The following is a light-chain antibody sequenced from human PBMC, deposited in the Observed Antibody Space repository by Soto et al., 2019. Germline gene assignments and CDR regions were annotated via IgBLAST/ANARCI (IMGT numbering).Light chain of an antibody. CDR1: HSTSRW. CDR2: DGS. V-gene: IGKV1-5*01. CDR3: QQYNSYRWT. Sequence: DIQMTQSPSTLSASVGDRVTITCRASHSTSRWLAWYQQKPGKAPKVLIYDGSSLESGVPPRFSGSASGTEFTLTISSLQPEDFATYYCQQYNSYRWTFGLGTKVE. J-gene: IGKJ1*01.